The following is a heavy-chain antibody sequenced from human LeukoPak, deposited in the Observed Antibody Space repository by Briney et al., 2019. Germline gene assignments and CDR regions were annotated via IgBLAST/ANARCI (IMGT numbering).Heavy chain of an antibody. J-gene: IGHJ6*04. CDR3: ARGLRYPSRMDV. Sequence: PSETLSLTCAVYGGSFSGYYWSWIRQPPGKGLEWIGKINHSGSTNYNPSLKSRVTISVDTSKNQFSLKLSSVTAADTAVYYCARGLRYPSRMDVWGKGTTVTVSS. D-gene: IGHD3-9*01. CDR2: INHSGST. CDR1: GGSFSGYY. V-gene: IGHV4-34*01.